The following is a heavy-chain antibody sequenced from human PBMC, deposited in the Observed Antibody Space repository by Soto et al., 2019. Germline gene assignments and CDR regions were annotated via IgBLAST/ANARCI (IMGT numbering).Heavy chain of an antibody. J-gene: IGHJ4*02. V-gene: IGHV4-4*02. Sequence: QVLLQESGPGLINASGTLSLTCGVSGGSISTNNWWSWVRQTPGQGLEWIAEVYHTGSTNYNPSLKSRLTISVDKAKNQFSLRLTSVTAADSAVYYCARAKLCNTLSGSHSFDTWGQGTLVSVSS. D-gene: IGHD6-25*01. CDR2: VYHTGST. CDR3: ARAKLCNTLSGSHSFDT. CDR1: GGSISTNNW.